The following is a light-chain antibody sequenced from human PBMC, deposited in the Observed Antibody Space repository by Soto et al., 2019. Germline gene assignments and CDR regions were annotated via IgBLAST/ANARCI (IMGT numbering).Light chain of an antibody. CDR1: QTISRNY. J-gene: IGKJ1*01. Sequence: ELVLTQSPGTLSLSPGERATVSCRASQTISRNYLVWYQKKPGQAPRLLIYGASTRATGIPDRFTGSGSGTDFTLTITRLEPEDFAVYYCQQYTDWPLTFGQGTKVDI. CDR3: QQYTDWPLT. CDR2: GAS. V-gene: IGKV3-20*01.